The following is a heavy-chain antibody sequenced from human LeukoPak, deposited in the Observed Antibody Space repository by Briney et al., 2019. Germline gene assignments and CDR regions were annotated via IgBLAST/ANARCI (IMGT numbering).Heavy chain of an antibody. J-gene: IGHJ3*02. D-gene: IGHD5-24*01. CDR3: ARRDGYNMGAFDI. CDR2: MYPGDSDT. V-gene: IGHV5-51*03. CDR1: GYSFSTYW. Sequence: GESLKISCRGSGYSFSTYWVGWVRQMPGKGLEWMGIMYPGDSDTRYSPSFQGQFTISADKSISTAYLQWSSLKASDTAMYFCARRDGYNMGAFDIWGQGTMVTVSS.